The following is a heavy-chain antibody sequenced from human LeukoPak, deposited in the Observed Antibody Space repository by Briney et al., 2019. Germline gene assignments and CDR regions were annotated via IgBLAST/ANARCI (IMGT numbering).Heavy chain of an antibody. CDR2: IIPILGTT. J-gene: IGHJ6*04. D-gene: IGHD6-13*01. CDR1: VGSLSLHS. CDR3: ARGIAAAGPLYYYYYCMDV. Sequence: SDNVSHMPSVGSLSLHSISWVRQAPGPGLEWTGGIIPILGTTNYTQNFLGRVSITAEKATSTAYKELSSLSSEDTAVYYCARGIAAAGPLYYYYYCMDVWGKGTTVTVSS. V-gene: IGHV1-69*06.